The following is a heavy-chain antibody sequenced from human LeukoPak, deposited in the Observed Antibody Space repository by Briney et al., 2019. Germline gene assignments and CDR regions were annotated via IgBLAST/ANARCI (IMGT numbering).Heavy chain of an antibody. Sequence: SQTLSLTCTVSGGSITFGSYYWTWIRQPAGKGLEWIGRIYTSGRTFYNPSLKSRVTISMDTSMNQFYLRLNSVTAADTAVYYCARARVIPASFDDWGQGALVTVSS. D-gene: IGHD3-16*02. CDR2: IYTSGRT. V-gene: IGHV4-61*02. J-gene: IGHJ4*02. CDR1: GGSITFGSYY. CDR3: ARARVIPASFDD.